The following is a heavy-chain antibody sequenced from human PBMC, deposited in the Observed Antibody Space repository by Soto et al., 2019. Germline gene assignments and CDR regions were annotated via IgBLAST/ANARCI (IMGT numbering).Heavy chain of an antibody. Sequence: GGSLRLSCAASGFTFSSYSMNWVRQAPGKGLEWVSYISSSSSTIYYADSVKGRFTISRDNAKNSLYLQMNSLRAEETAVYYCARDSVKSYDFWSGYGGLNTKANWFDPWGQGTLVTVSS. CDR2: ISSSSSTI. CDR1: GFTFSSYS. J-gene: IGHJ5*02. V-gene: IGHV3-48*01. CDR3: ARDSVKSYDFWSGYGGLNTKANWFDP. D-gene: IGHD3-3*01.